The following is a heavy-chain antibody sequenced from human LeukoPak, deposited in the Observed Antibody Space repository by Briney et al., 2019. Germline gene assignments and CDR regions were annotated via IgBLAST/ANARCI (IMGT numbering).Heavy chain of an antibody. CDR2: INPSGGST. V-gene: IGHV1-46*01. CDR1: GYTFTRYY. Sequence: ASVKVSCKASGYTFTRYYMHWVRQAPGQGLEWMGIINPSGGSTNYAQKFQGRVTMTRDMSTSTVYMELSSLRSEDTAVYYCARDESLLDFWSGYQIDYWGQGTLVTVSS. J-gene: IGHJ4*02. D-gene: IGHD3-3*01. CDR3: ARDESLLDFWSGYQIDY.